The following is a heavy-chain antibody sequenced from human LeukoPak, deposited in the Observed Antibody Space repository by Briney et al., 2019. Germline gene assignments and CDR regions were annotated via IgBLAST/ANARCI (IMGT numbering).Heavy chain of an antibody. CDR1: GGSISNYY. D-gene: IGHD3-3*01. Sequence: YPSETLSLTCTVSGGSISNYYWSWIRQPPGKELEWIGYIYYSGSTNYNPSLKSRVTISVDTSKNQFSLKLSSVTAADTAVYYCARDGYYDFWSGTNAFDIWGQGTMVTVSS. J-gene: IGHJ3*02. CDR2: IYYSGST. V-gene: IGHV4-59*12. CDR3: ARDGYYDFWSGTNAFDI.